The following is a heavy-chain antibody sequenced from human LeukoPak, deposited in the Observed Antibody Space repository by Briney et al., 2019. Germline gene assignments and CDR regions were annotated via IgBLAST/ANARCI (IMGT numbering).Heavy chain of an antibody. D-gene: IGHD6-6*01. Sequence: SETLSLTCAVHGGSFSGYYWSWIRQPPGKGLEWIGEINHSGSTNYNPSLKSRVTISVDTSKNQFSLKLSSVTAADTAVYYCARGPLVYYFDYWGQGTLSPSPQ. CDR1: GGSFSGYY. J-gene: IGHJ4*02. CDR3: ARGPLVYYFDY. CDR2: INHSGST. V-gene: IGHV4-34*01.